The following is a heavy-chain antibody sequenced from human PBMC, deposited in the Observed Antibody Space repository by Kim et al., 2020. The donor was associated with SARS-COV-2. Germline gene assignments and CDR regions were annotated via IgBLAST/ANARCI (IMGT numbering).Heavy chain of an antibody. V-gene: IGHV3-13*01. J-gene: IGHJ4*01. CDR2: IGTLRDT. D-gene: IGHD1-1*01. CDR1: GFTFSTSA. CDR3: ARGGGDWTKNNYYFAS. Sequence: GGSLRLSCAASGFTFSTSAMHWVRQVTGRGLEWVSAIGTLRDTFYPDSVRGRFTVSRDNGKNSLYLQMNSLRVEDTAVYYCARGGGDWTKNNYYFASCG.